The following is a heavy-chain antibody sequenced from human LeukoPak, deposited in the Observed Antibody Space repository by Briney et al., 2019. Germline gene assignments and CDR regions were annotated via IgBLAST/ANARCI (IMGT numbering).Heavy chain of an antibody. D-gene: IGHD3-3*01. J-gene: IGHJ4*02. CDR2: IYYSGST. CDR1: GGSISSSSYY. V-gene: IGHV4-39*01. CDR3: ARHDLFWSGYRDQYYFDY. Sequence: SETLSLTXTVSGGSISSSSYYWGWIRQPPGKGLEWIGSIYYSGSTYYNPSLKSRVTISVDTSKNQFSLKLSSVTAADTAVYYCARHDLFWSGYRDQYYFDYWGQGTLVTVSS.